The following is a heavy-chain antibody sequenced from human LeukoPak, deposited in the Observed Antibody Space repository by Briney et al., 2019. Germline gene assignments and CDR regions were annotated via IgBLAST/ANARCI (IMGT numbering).Heavy chain of an antibody. CDR3: ARWYCSSTSCNHYYYYGMDA. V-gene: IGHV3-48*03. CDR2: ISSSGSTI. D-gene: IGHD2-2*01. Sequence: GGSLRLSCAASGFTFSSYEMNWVRQAPGKGLEWVSYISSSGSTIYYADSVKGRFTISKDNAKNSLYLQMNSLRAEDTAVYYCARWYCSSTSCNHYYYYGMDAWGQGTTVTASS. CDR1: GFTFSSYE. J-gene: IGHJ6*02.